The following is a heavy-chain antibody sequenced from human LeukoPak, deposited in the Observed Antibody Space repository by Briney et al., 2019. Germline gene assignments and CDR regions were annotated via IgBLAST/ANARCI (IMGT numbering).Heavy chain of an antibody. CDR1: GYTLTELS. CDR2: FDPEDGET. D-gene: IGHD3-22*01. CDR3: ATVAGSSGYYSNWFDP. Sequence: ASVKVSCKVSGYTLTELSMHWVRQAPGKGLEWIGGFDPEDGETIYAQKFQGRVTMTEDTSTDTAYMELSSLRSEDTAVYYCATVAGSSGYYSNWFDPWGQGTLVTVSS. V-gene: IGHV1-24*01. J-gene: IGHJ5*02.